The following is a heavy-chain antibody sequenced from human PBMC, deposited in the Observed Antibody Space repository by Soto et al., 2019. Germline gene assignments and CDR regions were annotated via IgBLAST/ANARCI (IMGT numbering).Heavy chain of an antibody. Sequence: PSETLSLTCTVSGGSVSSGSYYWSWIRQPPGKGLEWIGYIYYSGSTNYNPSLKSRVTISVDTSKNQFSLKLSSVTAADTAVYYCAREIVSSSLIGGIDYWGQGTLVTVSS. J-gene: IGHJ4*02. D-gene: IGHD6-6*01. CDR3: AREIVSSSLIGGIDY. V-gene: IGHV4-61*01. CDR1: GGSVSSGSYY. CDR2: IYYSGST.